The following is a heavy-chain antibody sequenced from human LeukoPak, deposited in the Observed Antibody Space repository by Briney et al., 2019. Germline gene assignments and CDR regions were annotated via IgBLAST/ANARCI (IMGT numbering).Heavy chain of an antibody. CDR1: GYTFTGYY. D-gene: IGHD2-15*01. Sequence: ASVKVSCKASGYTFTGYYMHWVRQAPGQGLEWMGRINPNSGGTNYAQKFQGRVTMTRDTSTSPAYMELSRLRSDDTAVYYCARRPPYCSGGSCYSGAGGPSGYWGQGTLVTVSS. CDR3: ARRPPYCSGGSCYSGAGGPSGY. J-gene: IGHJ4*02. V-gene: IGHV1-2*06. CDR2: INPNSGGT.